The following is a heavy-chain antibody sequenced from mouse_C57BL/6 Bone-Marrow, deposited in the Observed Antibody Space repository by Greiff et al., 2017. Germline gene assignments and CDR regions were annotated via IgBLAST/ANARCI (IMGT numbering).Heavy chain of an antibody. CDR1: GYTFTSYW. V-gene: IGHV1-72*01. CDR3: ARWGSRARGTDYAMDY. CDR2: IDPTSGCT. D-gene: IGHD3-3*01. J-gene: IGHJ4*01. Sequence: QVQLQQPGAELVKPGASVKLSCKASGYTFTSYWMHWVQQRPGRGLEWIGRIDPTSGCTKYNEKFKSKATLSVDKPSSTAYMQLSRLTSEDSAVXYGARWGSRARGTDYAMDYWGQGTSGTVSS.